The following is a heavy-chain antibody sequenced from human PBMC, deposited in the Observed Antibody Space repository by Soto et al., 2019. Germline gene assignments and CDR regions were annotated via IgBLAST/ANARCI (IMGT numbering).Heavy chain of an antibody. Sequence: ASVKVSCKASGYTFTSYGISWVRQAPGQGLERMGWISAYNGNTNYAQKLQGRVTMTTDTSTSTAYMELRSLGSDDTAVYYCGRSSGNFCSRYYNLDFWGQGTLVTASS. J-gene: IGHJ4*02. D-gene: IGHD3-3*01. V-gene: IGHV1-18*01. CDR1: GYTFTSYG. CDR2: ISAYNGNT. CDR3: GRSSGNFCSRYYNLDF.